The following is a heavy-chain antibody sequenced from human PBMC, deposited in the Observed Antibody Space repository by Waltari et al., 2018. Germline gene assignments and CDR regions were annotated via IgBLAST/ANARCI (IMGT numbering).Heavy chain of an antibody. CDR1: GYSFTSYW. V-gene: IGHV5-51*01. D-gene: IGHD3-3*01. CDR2: IITVDSDH. Sequence: EVQLVQSGAEVKKPGESLKISCKGSGYSFTSYWIGWVRQMPGNGLEWMGAIITVDSDHRYSPACQGQVHTPAEKAISTADRQWSSLKASDTAMYYCARHSRIFGVVISDYYYGMDVWGQGTTVTVSS. CDR3: ARHSRIFGVVISDYYYGMDV. J-gene: IGHJ6*02.